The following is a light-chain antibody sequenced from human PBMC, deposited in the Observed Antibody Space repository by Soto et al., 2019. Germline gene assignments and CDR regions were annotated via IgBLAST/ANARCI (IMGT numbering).Light chain of an antibody. CDR3: QQHGSSPWT. Sequence: EIVLTQSPGTLSLSPGARATLSCRARQSVSSSYLAWYQQRPGQAPRLLIYGASIRATGIPDRFSGSGSGTDFTLTISRLEPEDFAVYFCQQHGSSPWTFGQGTKVDI. CDR1: QSVSSSY. CDR2: GAS. V-gene: IGKV3-20*01. J-gene: IGKJ1*01.